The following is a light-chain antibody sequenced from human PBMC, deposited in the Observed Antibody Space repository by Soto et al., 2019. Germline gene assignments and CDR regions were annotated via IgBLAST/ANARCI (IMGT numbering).Light chain of an antibody. CDR2: SAS. Sequence: DIQLTQSPAFLSASVGDKVTITCRASQGISTYLAWYQQKPGKAPNLLIYSASTLQSGVPSRFSGSGSGTEFTLTISSLQPEDFATYFCQQINSYPVTFGGGTTVEIK. CDR3: QQINSYPVT. J-gene: IGKJ4*01. V-gene: IGKV1-9*01. CDR1: QGISTY.